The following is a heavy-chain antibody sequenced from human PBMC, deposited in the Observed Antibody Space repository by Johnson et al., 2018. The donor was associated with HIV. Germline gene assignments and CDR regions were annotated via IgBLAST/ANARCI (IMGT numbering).Heavy chain of an antibody. CDR1: GFTFSSYD. V-gene: IGHV3-30*18. CDR3: AKPPSMGADAFDI. Sequence: QEQLVESGGGVVQPGRSLRVSCGASGFTFSSYDMHWVRQAPGKGLEWVAVISYDGSNKYYADSVKGRFNISRDNSKNTVFLQMNSLRVEDTAVYYCAKPPSMGADAFDIWGQGTLVTVSS. J-gene: IGHJ3*02. CDR2: ISYDGSNK. D-gene: IGHD3-16*01.